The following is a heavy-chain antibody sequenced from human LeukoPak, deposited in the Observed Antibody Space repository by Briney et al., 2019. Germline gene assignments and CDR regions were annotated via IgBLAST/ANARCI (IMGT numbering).Heavy chain of an antibody. V-gene: IGHV4-59*01. Sequence: SETLSLTCTVSGGSISSYFWSWIRQPPGKGLEWIGYIYYSGSTNYNPSLKSRVTISVDTSKNQFSLKLSSVTAAGTAVYYCARDSGRVDYWGQGTLVTVSS. J-gene: IGHJ4*02. CDR3: ARDSGRVDY. CDR1: GGSISSYF. D-gene: IGHD5-12*01. CDR2: IYYSGST.